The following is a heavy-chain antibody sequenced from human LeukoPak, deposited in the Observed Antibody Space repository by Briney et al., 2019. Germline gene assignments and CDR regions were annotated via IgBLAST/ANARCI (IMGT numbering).Heavy chain of an antibody. CDR1: GFTFSNYA. Sequence: GGSLRLSCVASGFTFSNYAMTWVRQVSGKGQEWVSGISGSGGGTYYAASVKGRFTISRDNSKDTLFLQMNSLRADDTALYYCARWSGDYKFDYWGQGTLVTVSS. J-gene: IGHJ4*02. CDR3: ARWSGDYKFDY. V-gene: IGHV3-23*01. CDR2: ISGSGGGT. D-gene: IGHD3-3*01.